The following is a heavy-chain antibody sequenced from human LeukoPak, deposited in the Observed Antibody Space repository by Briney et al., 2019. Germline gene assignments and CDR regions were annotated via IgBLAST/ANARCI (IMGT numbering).Heavy chain of an antibody. V-gene: IGHV4-39*01. D-gene: IGHD3-22*01. CDR3: ATQALYYYDSSGYYYVAHFDY. Sequence: SETLSLTCTVSSGSISSSSYYWGWIRQPPGKGLEWIGSIYYSGSTYYNPSLKCRVTISVDTSKNQFSLKLSSVTAADTAVYYCATQALYYYDSSGYYYVAHFDYWGQGTLVTVSS. J-gene: IGHJ4*02. CDR1: SGSISSSSYY. CDR2: IYYSGST.